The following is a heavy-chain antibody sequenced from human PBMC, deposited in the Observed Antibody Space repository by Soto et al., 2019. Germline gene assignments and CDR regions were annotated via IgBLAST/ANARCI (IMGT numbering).Heavy chain of an antibody. J-gene: IGHJ4*02. Sequence: SVKVSCKXXGGXXXXXXXXXXXXXXXXXLEWMGRIIPILGIANYAQKFQGRVTITADKSTSTAYMELSSLRSEDTAVYYCAARTYYYDSSGPPPFDYWGQGTLVTVS. CDR3: AARTYYYDSSGPPPFDY. CDR1: GGXXXXXX. CDR2: IIPILGIA. V-gene: IGHV1-69*02. D-gene: IGHD3-22*01.